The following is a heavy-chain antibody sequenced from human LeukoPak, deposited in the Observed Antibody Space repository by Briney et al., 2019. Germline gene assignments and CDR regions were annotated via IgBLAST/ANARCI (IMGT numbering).Heavy chain of an antibody. CDR2: IKQDGSEK. Sequence: GGSVRLSCAASGFTFSLYWMNWVRRAPGRGLEWVANIKQDGSEKNYVDSVKGRFTISRDNAKNSLYLQMNNLRVEDTAMYYCAGGTGFIIKDWGQGTLVTVSS. D-gene: IGHD3-9*01. J-gene: IGHJ4*02. CDR1: GFTFSLYW. V-gene: IGHV3-7*03. CDR3: AGGTGFIIKD.